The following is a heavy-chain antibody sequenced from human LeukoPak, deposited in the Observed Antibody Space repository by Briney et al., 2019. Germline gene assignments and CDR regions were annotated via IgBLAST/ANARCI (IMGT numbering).Heavy chain of an antibody. D-gene: IGHD7-27*01. CDR3: ANPWGSGWYFDV. J-gene: IGHJ2*01. CDR1: GFTFSSYA. CDR2: ISGSGGST. V-gene: IGHV3-23*01. Sequence: GGSLRLSCAASGFTFSSYAMSWVRQAPGKGLEWVSAISGSGGSTYYADSVKGRFTISRDNSKNTLFLQLNSLGAEDTAVYYCANPWGSGWYFDVWGRGTLVTVSS.